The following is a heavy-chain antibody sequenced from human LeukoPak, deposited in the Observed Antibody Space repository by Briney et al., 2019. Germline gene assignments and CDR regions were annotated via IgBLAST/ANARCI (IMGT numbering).Heavy chain of an antibody. CDR1: GYTFTGYY. CDR3: ATEKGDCSGGSCHPA. J-gene: IGHJ5*02. D-gene: IGHD2-15*01. CDR2: INPNGGGT. V-gene: IGHV1-2*02. Sequence: GASVKVSCKASGYTFTGYYMHWVRQAPGQGLEWMGWINPNGGGTNYAQKFQGRVSMTRDTSISTVYMELSRLRSDDTAVYYCATEKGDCSGGSCHPAWGQGTLVTVSS.